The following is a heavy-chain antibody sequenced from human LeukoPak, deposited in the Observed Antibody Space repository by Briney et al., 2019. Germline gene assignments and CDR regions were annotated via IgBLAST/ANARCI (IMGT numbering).Heavy chain of an antibody. D-gene: IGHD7-27*01. CDR1: GGSINSAGYY. V-gene: IGHV4-31*03. Sequence: SETLSLTCTVSGGSINSAGYYWSWIRQHPGKGLEWIGYIYYSGTTYYNPSLNSRVSISIDTSQNQFSLNLTSVTAADPAVYYCERFYNWGRGFVDYGGQGTLVTVSS. CDR2: IYYSGTT. CDR3: ERFYNWGRGFVDY. J-gene: IGHJ4*02.